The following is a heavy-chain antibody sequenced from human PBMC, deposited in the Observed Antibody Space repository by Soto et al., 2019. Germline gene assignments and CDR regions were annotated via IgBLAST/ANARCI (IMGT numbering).Heavy chain of an antibody. CDR3: TTMRIWDIVVVVAYYYYYYMDV. CDR2: IKSKTDGGTT. D-gene: IGHD2-15*01. V-gene: IGHV3-15*01. J-gene: IGHJ6*03. Sequence: PGGSLRLSCAASGFTFSNAWMSWVRQAPGKGLEWVGRIKSKTDGGTTDYAAPVKGRFTISRDDSQNTLYLQMNSLKTEDTAVYYCTTMRIWDIVVVVAYYYYYYMDVWGKGTTVTVSS. CDR1: GFTFSNAW.